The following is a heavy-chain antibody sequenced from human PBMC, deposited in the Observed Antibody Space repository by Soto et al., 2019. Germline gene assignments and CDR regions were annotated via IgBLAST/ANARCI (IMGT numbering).Heavy chain of an antibody. V-gene: IGHV4-59*01. CDR2: IYYSGST. D-gene: IGHD2-15*01. Sequence: SETLSLTCTVSGGSISSYYWSWIRQPPGKGLEWIGYIYYSGSTNYNPSLKSRVTISVDTSKNQFSLKLSSVTAADTAVYYCARAPRGSCSGGSCYFLLTRNYYMDVWGKGTTVTVSS. CDR3: ARAPRGSCSGGSCYFLLTRNYYMDV. J-gene: IGHJ6*03. CDR1: GGSISSYY.